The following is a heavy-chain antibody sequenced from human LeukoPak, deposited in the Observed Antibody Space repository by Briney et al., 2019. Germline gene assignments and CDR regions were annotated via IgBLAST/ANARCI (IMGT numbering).Heavy chain of an antibody. V-gene: IGHV3-23*01. Sequence: PGGSLRLSCAASGFTFSSYAMSWVRQAPGKGLEWVSAISGSGGSTYHADSVKGRFTISRDNSKNTLYLQVNSLRAEDMAVYYCALYYYDSSGYSHWGQGTLVTVSS. J-gene: IGHJ4*02. CDR1: GFTFSSYA. CDR3: ALYYYDSSGYSH. CDR2: ISGSGGST. D-gene: IGHD3-22*01.